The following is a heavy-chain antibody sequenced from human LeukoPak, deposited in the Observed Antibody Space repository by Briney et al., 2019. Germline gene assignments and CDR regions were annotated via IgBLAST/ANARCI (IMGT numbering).Heavy chain of an antibody. Sequence: SQTLSLTCTVSGGSISSGSYYWSWIRQPAGKGLEWIGRIYTSGSTNYNPSLKSRVTISVDTSKNQFSLKLSSVTAADTAVYYCARVSGTGPVYSYYMDVWRKGTTVTVSS. CDR3: ARVSGTGPVYSYYMDV. J-gene: IGHJ6*03. CDR2: IYTSGST. V-gene: IGHV4-61*02. CDR1: GGSISSGSYY.